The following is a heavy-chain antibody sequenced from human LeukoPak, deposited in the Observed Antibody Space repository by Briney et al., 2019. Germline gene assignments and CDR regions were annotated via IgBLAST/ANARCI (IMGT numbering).Heavy chain of an antibody. J-gene: IGHJ3*01. D-gene: IGHD6-19*01. CDR1: GFTFSAYS. V-gene: IGHV3-21*01. CDR2: IGAAGSHI. Sequence: KSGGSLRLSCAASGFTFSAYSMNWVRQAPREGLEWVSSIGAAGSHIYYADSMKGRFTISRDNAKSSLFLQMNSLRAEDTGIYYCVRVGSGATRADTLDLWGQGTMVTVSS. CDR3: VRVGSGATRADTLDL.